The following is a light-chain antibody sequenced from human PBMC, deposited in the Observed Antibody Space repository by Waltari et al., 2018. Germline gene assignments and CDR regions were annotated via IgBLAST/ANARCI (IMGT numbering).Light chain of an antibody. CDR2: GSS. V-gene: IGKV3-20*01. CDR3: QHYDGSPYT. Sequence: EIVLTQSPGTLSLSPGERATLSCRASVSVKGNYLVWYQQKPGQAPRVLIYGSSKRATGIPDRFSGSGSGRDFTLTISRLEPEDFAMYYCQHYDGSPYTFGPGTKLEIK. J-gene: IGKJ3*01. CDR1: VSVKGNY.